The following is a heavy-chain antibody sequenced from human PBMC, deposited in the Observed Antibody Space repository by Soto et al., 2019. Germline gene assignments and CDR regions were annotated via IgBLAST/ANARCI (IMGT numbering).Heavy chain of an antibody. D-gene: IGHD1-20*01. CDR3: ARDDNWRFEY. Sequence: QITLKESGPTLVNPTQTLTLTCTFSGFSLITSGVAVVWIRQPPGKALEWLALINWNDDKAYSPSLKNRLTITKDTSKNQVVLTMTNMDLVDTATYYCARDDNWRFEYWGQGTLVTVAS. CDR1: GFSLITSGVA. J-gene: IGHJ4*02. V-gene: IGHV2-5*01. CDR2: INWNDDK.